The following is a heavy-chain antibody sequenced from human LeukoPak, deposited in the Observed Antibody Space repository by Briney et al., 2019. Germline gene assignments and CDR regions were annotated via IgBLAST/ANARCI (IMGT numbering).Heavy chain of an antibody. Sequence: SETLSLTCTVSGGSISSSSYYWGWIRQPPGKGLEWFGSIYYSGSTYYNPSLKSRVTISVDTSKNQFSLKLSSVTAADTAVYYCARPVYDFWSGYYDGDDYWGQGTLVTVSS. CDR1: GGSISSSSYY. V-gene: IGHV4-39*01. J-gene: IGHJ4*02. CDR2: IYYSGST. D-gene: IGHD3-3*01. CDR3: ARPVYDFWSGYYDGDDY.